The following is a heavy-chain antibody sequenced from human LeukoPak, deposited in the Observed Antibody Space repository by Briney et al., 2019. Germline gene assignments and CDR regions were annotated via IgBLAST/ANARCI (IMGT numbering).Heavy chain of an antibody. D-gene: IGHD3-22*01. Sequence: PGGSLRLSCAASGFTFSDYYMSWIRQAPGRGLEWISYISNSGRTIYYADSVKGRFTISRDNSKNTLYLQMNSLRAEDTAVYYCAKFDSSGYYYAAFDIWGQGTMVTVSS. CDR2: ISNSGRTI. V-gene: IGHV3-11*01. CDR3: AKFDSSGYYYAAFDI. CDR1: GFTFSDYY. J-gene: IGHJ3*02.